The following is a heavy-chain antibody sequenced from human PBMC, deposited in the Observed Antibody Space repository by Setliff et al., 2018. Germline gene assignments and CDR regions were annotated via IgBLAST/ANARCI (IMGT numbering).Heavy chain of an antibody. V-gene: IGHV4-59*11. D-gene: IGHD1-26*01. Sequence: SETLSLTCTVSGGSISGHYWSWIRQPPGKGLEYIGYIYYTGSTNYNPSLMSRVTISLHTSKNQFSLKLSSVTAADTAVYYCARGSTSGLNDAFDIWGQGTMVTVSS. CDR1: GGSISGHY. CDR2: IYYTGST. CDR3: ARGSTSGLNDAFDI. J-gene: IGHJ3*02.